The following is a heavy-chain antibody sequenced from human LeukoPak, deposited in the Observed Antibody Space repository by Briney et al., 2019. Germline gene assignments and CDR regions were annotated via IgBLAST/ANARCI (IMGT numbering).Heavy chain of an antibody. Sequence: GGSLRLSCAASGFTFDDYAMHWVRQAPGKGLEWVSLISGDGGSTYYADSVKGRVTIYRENRKNSLYLQMNSLRTEDTALYYCAKDVSLDTAMVHDYFDYCGQGTLVTVSS. CDR3: AKDVSLDTAMVHDYFDY. CDR1: GFTFDDYA. J-gene: IGHJ4*02. V-gene: IGHV3-43*02. D-gene: IGHD5-18*01. CDR2: ISGDGGST.